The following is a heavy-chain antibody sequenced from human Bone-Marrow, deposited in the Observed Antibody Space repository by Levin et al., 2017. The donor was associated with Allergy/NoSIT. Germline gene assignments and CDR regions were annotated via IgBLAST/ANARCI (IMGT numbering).Heavy chain of an antibody. CDR3: TTSPYGDYGGGDY. Sequence: GESLKISCTASGFTFSNAWMSWVRQAPGKGLEWVGRIKSKTDGGTTDYAAPVKGRFTISRDDSKNTLYLQMNSLKTEDTAVYYCTTSPYGDYGGGDYWGQGTLVTVSS. CDR2: IKSKTDGGTT. V-gene: IGHV3-15*01. CDR1: GFTFSNAW. D-gene: IGHD4-17*01. J-gene: IGHJ4*02.